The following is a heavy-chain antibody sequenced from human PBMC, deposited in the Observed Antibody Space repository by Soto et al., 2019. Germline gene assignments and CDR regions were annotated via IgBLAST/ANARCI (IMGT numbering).Heavy chain of an antibody. J-gene: IGHJ4*02. D-gene: IGHD1-26*01. V-gene: IGHV4-59*01. CDR1: GDSIISYY. Sequence: SETLSLTCTVSGDSIISYYWSWIRQPPGKGLEWIGYIYYRGTTNYNPSLESRVTISVDKSKNQLSLKLTSVTAADTAIYYCARDLHGRAYWAPRTQVTVSS. CDR3: ARDLHGRAY. CDR2: IYYRGTT.